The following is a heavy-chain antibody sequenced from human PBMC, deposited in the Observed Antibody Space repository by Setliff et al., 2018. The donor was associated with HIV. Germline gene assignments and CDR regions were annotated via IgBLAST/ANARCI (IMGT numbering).Heavy chain of an antibody. CDR3: ARDRVAAAGTGFYYYGMDV. Sequence: GGSLRLSCESSGFTFNNYWMSWVRQAPGKGLEWVANVRSDGGEIYYADFVKGRFTISRENGRNSLYLQMNSLRAEDTAVYYCARDRVAAAGTGFYYYGMDVWGQGTTVTVSS. CDR2: VRSDGGEI. J-gene: IGHJ6*02. CDR1: GFTFNNYW. V-gene: IGHV3-7*01. D-gene: IGHD6-13*01.